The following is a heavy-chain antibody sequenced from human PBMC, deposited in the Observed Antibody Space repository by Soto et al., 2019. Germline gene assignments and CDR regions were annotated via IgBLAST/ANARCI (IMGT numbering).Heavy chain of an antibody. J-gene: IGHJ5*02. CDR3: ARRGAYCYDRGWFDP. CDR2: IYYSGST. V-gene: IGHV4-39*01. Sequence: PSETLSLTCTVSGGSISSSSYYWGWIRQPPGKGLEWIGSIYYSGSTYYNPSLKSRVTISVDTSKNQLSLKLSSVTAADTAVYYCARRGAYCYDRGWFDPWGQGTLVTVSS. CDR1: GGSISSSSYY. D-gene: IGHD3-22*01.